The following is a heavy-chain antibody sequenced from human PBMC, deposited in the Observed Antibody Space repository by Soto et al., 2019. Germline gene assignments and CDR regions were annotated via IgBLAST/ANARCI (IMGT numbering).Heavy chain of an antibody. CDR3: ARDPIYDIWTGYGYYYYGMDV. D-gene: IGHD3-9*01. J-gene: IGHJ6*04. Sequence: ASVKVSCKASGYTFTSYAMHWVRQAPGQRLEWMGWINAGNGNTKYSQKFQGRVTITRDTSASTAYMELSSLRSEDTAVYYCARDPIYDIWTGYGYYYYGMDVWGKGTTVTVAS. CDR2: INAGNGNT. CDR1: GYTFTSYA. V-gene: IGHV1-3*01.